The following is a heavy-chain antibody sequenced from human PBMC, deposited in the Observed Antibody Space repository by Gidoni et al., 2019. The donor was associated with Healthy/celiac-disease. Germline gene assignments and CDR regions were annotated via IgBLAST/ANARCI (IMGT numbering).Heavy chain of an antibody. D-gene: IGHD6-6*01. Sequence: QVQLVESGGGVVQPGRSLRLACAASGFTFSSYAMHWVRQAPGKGLEWVAVISYDGSNKYYADSVKGRFTISRDNSKNTLYLQMNSLRAEDTAVYYCARDLMDSSSSSSDYWGRGTLVTVSS. CDR3: ARDLMDSSSSSSDY. CDR1: GFTFSSYA. J-gene: IGHJ4*02. V-gene: IGHV3-30-3*01. CDR2: ISYDGSNK.